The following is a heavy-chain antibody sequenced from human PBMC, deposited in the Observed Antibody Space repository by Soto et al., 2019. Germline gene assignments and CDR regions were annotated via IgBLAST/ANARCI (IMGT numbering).Heavy chain of an antibody. J-gene: IGHJ4*02. Sequence: DVQLLESGGGLVHPGGSLRLSCAASGFSFSKFAMIWVRQAPGKGQEWVSGITDTGGDAKYADSVRGRFTISRDNSKKTLYLQMSSLRADDSAVYFCARGSKDSYPGSRIFDFWGRGTLVTVSS. CDR1: GFSFSKFA. CDR2: ITDTGGDA. V-gene: IGHV3-23*01. D-gene: IGHD3-10*01. CDR3: ARGSKDSYPGSRIFDF.